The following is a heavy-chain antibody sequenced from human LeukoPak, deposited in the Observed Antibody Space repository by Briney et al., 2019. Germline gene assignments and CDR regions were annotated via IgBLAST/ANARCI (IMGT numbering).Heavy chain of an antibody. CDR1: GDTVTELS. CDR2: FDPEDGKT. V-gene: IGHV1-24*01. D-gene: IGHD1-1*01. CDR3: ATQKVLDVEYFQH. Sequence: GASVKVSCKVSGDTVTELSMHWVRQTPGKGLVWMASFDPEDGKTIYAQEFQGRVTVTDDTSTDTAYMELSSLRSEDTAMYYCATQKVLDVEYFQHWGLGTLVTVSS. J-gene: IGHJ1*01.